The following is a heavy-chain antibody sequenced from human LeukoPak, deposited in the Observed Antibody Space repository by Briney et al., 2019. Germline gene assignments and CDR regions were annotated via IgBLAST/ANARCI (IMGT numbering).Heavy chain of an antibody. CDR1: GGSVSSGDYW. Sequence: SETLSLTCTVSGGSVSSGDYWWSWIRQPPGKGLEWLGYIYHSGRTYYNPSLKSRLTISGDTSKNQFSLRLTSVTAADTAVYYCARNTRTGTTQFDFWGQGTLVTVSS. D-gene: IGHD1-1*01. V-gene: IGHV4-30-4*01. CDR2: IYHSGRT. CDR3: ARNTRTGTTQFDF. J-gene: IGHJ4*02.